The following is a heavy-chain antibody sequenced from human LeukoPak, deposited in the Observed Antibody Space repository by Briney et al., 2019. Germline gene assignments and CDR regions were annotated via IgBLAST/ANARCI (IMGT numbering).Heavy chain of an antibody. CDR1: GFTFSSYA. Sequence: PGGSLRLSCAASGFTFSSYAMHWVRQAPGKGLGWVAVISYDGRNKYYADSVKGRFTISRDNSKNTLYLQMNSLRTEDTAVYYCASHWAQQVVSDYWGQGTLVTVSS. J-gene: IGHJ4*02. CDR3: ASHWAQQVVSDY. CDR2: ISYDGRNK. D-gene: IGHD6-13*01. V-gene: IGHV3-30*04.